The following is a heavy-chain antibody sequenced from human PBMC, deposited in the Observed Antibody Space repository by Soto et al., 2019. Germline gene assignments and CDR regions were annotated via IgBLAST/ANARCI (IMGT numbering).Heavy chain of an antibody. CDR3: ARVLTDGDYRNNPFDY. Sequence: PPETLSLTCTVSGGSISSYYWSWIRQPPGKGLEWIGYIYYSGSTNYNPSLKSRVTISVDTSKNQFSLKLSSVTAADTAVYYCARVLTDGDYRNNPFDYWGQGTLVTVSS. D-gene: IGHD4-17*01. V-gene: IGHV4-59*01. CDR1: GGSISSYY. CDR2: IYYSGST. J-gene: IGHJ4*02.